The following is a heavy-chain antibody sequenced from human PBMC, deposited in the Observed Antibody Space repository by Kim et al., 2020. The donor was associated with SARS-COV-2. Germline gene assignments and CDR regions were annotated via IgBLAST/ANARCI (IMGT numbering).Heavy chain of an antibody. CDR3: AQRPYCSGTPCYTVGAF. V-gene: IGHV3-23*01. Sequence: GGSLRLSCTASGFIFSAYALNWVRQAPGKGLEWVSGISASGASTYFAVSVKGRFAISRDNSKNTLYLQMNSLKTEDTALYYCAQRPYCSGTPCYTVGAF. CDR2: ISASGAST. J-gene: IGHJ3*01. CDR1: GFIFSAYA. D-gene: IGHD2-2*02.